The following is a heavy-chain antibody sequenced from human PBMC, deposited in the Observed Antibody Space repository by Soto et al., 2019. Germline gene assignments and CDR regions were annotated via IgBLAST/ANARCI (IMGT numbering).Heavy chain of an antibody. V-gene: IGHV1-69*13. CDR2: IIPIFGTA. J-gene: IGHJ4*02. CDR1: GGTFTTSA. CDR3: ARDWGAIYGIDDY. Sequence: ASVKVSCKASGGTFTTSAITWVRQAPGQGLEWMGGIIPIFGTAKYAQNFQGRVTITADESTSTAYMELGSLRSEETAVYYCARDWGAIYGIDDYWGQGRMVTVSS. D-gene: IGHD7-27*01.